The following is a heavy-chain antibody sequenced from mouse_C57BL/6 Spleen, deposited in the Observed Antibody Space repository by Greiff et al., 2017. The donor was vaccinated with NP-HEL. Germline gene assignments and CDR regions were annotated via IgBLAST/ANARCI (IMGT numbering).Heavy chain of an antibody. Sequence: EVKLVESGGGLVQPGGSMKLSCAASGFTFSDAWMDWVRQSPEKGLEWVAEIRNKANNHATYYAESVKGRFTISRDDSKSSVYLQMNSLRAEDTGIYYCTRQGPLYYAMDYWGQGTSVTVSS. J-gene: IGHJ4*01. CDR2: IRNKANNHAT. D-gene: IGHD3-3*01. CDR3: TRQGPLYYAMDY. V-gene: IGHV6-6*01. CDR1: GFTFSDAW.